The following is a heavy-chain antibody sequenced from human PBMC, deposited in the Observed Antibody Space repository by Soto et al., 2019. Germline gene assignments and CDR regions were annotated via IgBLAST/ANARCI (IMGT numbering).Heavy chain of an antibody. CDR1: GFTFSSYG. CDR3: AGARRGRWFDP. Sequence: QVPLVESGGGVVQPGRSLRLSCAASGFTFSSYGMHWVRQAPGKGLEWVAVISYDGSNKYYADSVKGRFTISRDNSKNTMYLQMNSLRAEDTAVYSCAGARRGRWFDPWGQGTLVTVSS. J-gene: IGHJ5*02. V-gene: IGHV3-30*03. CDR2: ISYDGSNK.